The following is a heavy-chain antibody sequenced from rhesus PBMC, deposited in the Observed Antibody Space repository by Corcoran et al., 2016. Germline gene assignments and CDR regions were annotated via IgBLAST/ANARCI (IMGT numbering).Heavy chain of an antibody. Sequence: QVQLQESGPGLVKPSETLSLTCAVSGGSISGHYWNWIRQFPGKGLEWIGYIGGSSGSPHYNPSLKGRVTISTDTSKNQFSLELSSVTAADTAVYYCVRKGNGLDSWGQGVVVTVSS. CDR1: GGSISGHY. CDR2: IGGSSGSP. J-gene: IGHJ6*01. CDR3: VRKGNGLDS. V-gene: IGHV4-165*02. D-gene: IGHD5-42*01.